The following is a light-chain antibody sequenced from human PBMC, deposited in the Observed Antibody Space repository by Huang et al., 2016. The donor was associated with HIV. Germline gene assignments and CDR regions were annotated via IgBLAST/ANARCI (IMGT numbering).Light chain of an antibody. CDR3: QKYNSAPPT. Sequence: DIQMTQSPSSLSASVGDRVTITFRASQGISNYLAWYQQNPGKLPKLLIYAASTLQSGVPSRFSGSGSETYFTLTISSLQPEDVATYYCQKYNSAPPTFGGGTKVEIK. V-gene: IGKV1-27*01. CDR2: AAS. J-gene: IGKJ4*01. CDR1: QGISNY.